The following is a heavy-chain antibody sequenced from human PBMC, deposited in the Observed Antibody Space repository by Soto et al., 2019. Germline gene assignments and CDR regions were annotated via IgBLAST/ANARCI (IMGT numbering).Heavy chain of an antibody. J-gene: IGHJ4*02. D-gene: IGHD1-26*01. CDR1: GFTVNTNF. Sequence: GGSLRLSCAVSGFTVNTNFMSWVRQAPGKGLEWVSVIYSNGDTYYADSVKGRFTISRDNSRNTVSLQMNSLSAEDTAVYYCVRSEWELPSFEYWGPGTLVTVSS. V-gene: IGHV3-53*01. CDR3: VRSEWELPSFEY. CDR2: IYSNGDT.